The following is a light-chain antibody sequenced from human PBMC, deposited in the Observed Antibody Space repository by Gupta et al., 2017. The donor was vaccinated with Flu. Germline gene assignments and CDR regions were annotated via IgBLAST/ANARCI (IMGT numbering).Light chain of an antibody. Sequence: SLGERVTINCKSSQSVLYDSNNKNYLAWYQQKPGQPPRLLLYWASTRESGVPDRFSGSGSGTDFTLTISRLQAEDVAIYYCQQYYAIPITFGQGTRLEIK. V-gene: IGKV4-1*01. CDR2: WAS. J-gene: IGKJ5*01. CDR3: QQYYAIPIT. CDR1: QSVLYDSNNKNY.